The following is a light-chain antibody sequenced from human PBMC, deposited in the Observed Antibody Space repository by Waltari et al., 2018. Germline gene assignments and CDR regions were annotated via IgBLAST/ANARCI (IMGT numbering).Light chain of an antibody. CDR3: QQRRSWPLT. V-gene: IGKV3-11*01. CDR2: DAS. J-gene: IGKJ4*01. Sequence: EIVLTQSPAILSFSPGERATFSCRARQSGGTYLAWYQQRPGQSPILLIYDASYRATGIPGRFSGSGSETDFTLTISSLQPEDFAVYYCQQRRSWPLTFGGGT. CDR1: QSGGTY.